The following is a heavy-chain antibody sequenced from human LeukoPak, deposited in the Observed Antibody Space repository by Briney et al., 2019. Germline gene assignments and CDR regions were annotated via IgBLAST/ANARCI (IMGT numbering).Heavy chain of an antibody. CDR3: ARKTAVRNWFDP. V-gene: IGHV4-39*07. CDR1: GGSISSYY. D-gene: IGHD4-11*01. CDR2: IYYSGST. J-gene: IGHJ5*02. Sequence: PSETLSLTCTVSGGSISSYYWGWIRQPPGKGLEWIGSIYYSGSTYYNPSLKSRVTISVDTSKNQFSLKLSSVTAADTAVYYCARKTAVRNWFDPWGQGTLVTVSS.